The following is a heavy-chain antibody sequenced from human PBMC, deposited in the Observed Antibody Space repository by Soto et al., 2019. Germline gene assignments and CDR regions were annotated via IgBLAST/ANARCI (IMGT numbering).Heavy chain of an antibody. J-gene: IGHJ4*02. D-gene: IGHD3-10*01. CDR1: GGSFSGYY. CDR2: INHSGST. V-gene: IGHV4-34*01. Sequence: QVQLQQWGAGLLKPSETLSLTCAVYGGSFSGYYWSWIRQPPGKGLEWIGEINHSGSTNYNPSLKSRVTISVDTSKNQFSLKLSSVTAADTAVYYCARFSFGIFGYWGQGTLVTVSS. CDR3: ARFSFGIFGY.